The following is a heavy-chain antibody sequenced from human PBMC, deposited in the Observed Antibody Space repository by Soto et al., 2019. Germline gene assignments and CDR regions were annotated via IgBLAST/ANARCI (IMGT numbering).Heavy chain of an antibody. Sequence: QVQLVESRGGVVQPGRSLRLSCAASGFTFSSYAMHWVRQAPGKGLEWVAVISYDGSNKYYADSVKGRFTISRDNSKNTLYLQMNSLRAEDTAVYYCARDYAERITIFGVVIGSDYYGMDVWGQGTTVTVSS. CDR3: ARDYAERITIFGVVIGSDYYGMDV. J-gene: IGHJ6*02. CDR1: GFTFSSYA. D-gene: IGHD3-3*01. CDR2: ISYDGSNK. V-gene: IGHV3-30-3*01.